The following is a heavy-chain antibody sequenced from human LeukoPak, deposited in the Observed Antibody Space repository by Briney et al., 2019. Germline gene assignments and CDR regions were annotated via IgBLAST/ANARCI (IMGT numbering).Heavy chain of an antibody. CDR2: ISWNSGSI. D-gene: IGHD5-18*01. CDR3: ASDVDTAMVTVDY. Sequence: GRSLRLSCAASGFTFDDYAMHWVRQAPGKGLEWVSGISWNSGSIGYADSVKGRFTISRDNAKNSLYLQMNSLRAEDTAVYYCASDVDTAMVTVDYWGQGTLVTVSS. CDR1: GFTFDDYA. J-gene: IGHJ4*02. V-gene: IGHV3-9*01.